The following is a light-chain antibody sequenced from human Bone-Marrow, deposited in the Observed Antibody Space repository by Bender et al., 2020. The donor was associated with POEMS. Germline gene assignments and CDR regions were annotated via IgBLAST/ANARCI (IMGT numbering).Light chain of an antibody. CDR3: QSWGTGVQWV. CDR1: SGHSNYA. CDR2: VNSDGSH. J-gene: IGLJ3*02. V-gene: IGLV4-69*02. Sequence: QLVLTQSPSASAALGASVKLTCTLSSGHSNYAIAWHQQQPEKGPRYLMQVNSDGSHSKGDGIPDRFSGSSSGAERYLTISSLQSEDEADYYCQSWGTGVQWVFGGGTKLTVL.